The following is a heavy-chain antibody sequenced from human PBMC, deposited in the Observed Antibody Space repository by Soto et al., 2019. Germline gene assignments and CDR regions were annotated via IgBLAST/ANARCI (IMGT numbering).Heavy chain of an antibody. D-gene: IGHD2-2*01. CDR3: ARSTDQGFDY. CDR1: GFTFSSYA. Sequence: GGSLRLSCAASGFTFSSYAMHWVRQAPGNGLEYVSAISSIGGSTYYANSVKCRFTIFRDNSKNTLYLQMGSLIAEDMAVYYCARSTDQGFDYWGQGTLVTVSS. CDR2: ISSIGGST. V-gene: IGHV3-64*01. J-gene: IGHJ4*02.